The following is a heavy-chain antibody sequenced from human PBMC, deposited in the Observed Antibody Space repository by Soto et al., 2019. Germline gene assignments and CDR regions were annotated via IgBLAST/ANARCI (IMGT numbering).Heavy chain of an antibody. CDR2: INHSGST. J-gene: IGHJ6*02. Sequence: SETLSLTCAVYGGSFSGYYWSWIRQPPGKGLEWIGEINHSGSTNYNPSLKSRVTISVDTSKNQFSLKLSSVTAADTAVYYCARDVLLVRPGSYGMDVWGQGTTVTVS. D-gene: IGHD3-10*01. CDR3: ARDVLLVRPGSYGMDV. V-gene: IGHV4-34*01. CDR1: GGSFSGYY.